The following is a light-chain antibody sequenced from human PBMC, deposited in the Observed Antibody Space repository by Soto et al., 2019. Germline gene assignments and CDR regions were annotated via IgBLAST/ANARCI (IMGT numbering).Light chain of an antibody. J-gene: IGKJ2*01. CDR3: QRSYSIPFT. V-gene: IGKV1-39*01. CDR2: TAS. Sequence: DIQMTQSPSSLSSSVGDRVTITCRASQNIYSYLNWYQQKPGTAPKLLIYTASNLQRGVPSKFSGSGSGTDFTLTISSLQPEDFATYYCQRSYSIPFTFGRGTKLEI. CDR1: QNIYSY.